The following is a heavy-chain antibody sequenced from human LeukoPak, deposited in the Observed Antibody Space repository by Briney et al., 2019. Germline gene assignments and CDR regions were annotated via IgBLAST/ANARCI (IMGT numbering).Heavy chain of an antibody. V-gene: IGHV4-59*11. CDR3: ARDLVTVTKGFDI. CDR1: DDSFSSHY. J-gene: IGHJ3*02. CDR2: ISYIGST. D-gene: IGHD4-17*01. Sequence: SETLSLTCAVSDDSFSSHYWTWIRQPPGKGLEWIGDISYIGSTNYNPSLKSRVTISIDTSKNQFSLKLTSVTAADTAVYYGARDLVTVTKGFDIWGQGTMVSVSS.